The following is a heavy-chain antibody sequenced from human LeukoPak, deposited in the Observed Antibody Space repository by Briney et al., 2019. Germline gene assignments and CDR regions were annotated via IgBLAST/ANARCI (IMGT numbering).Heavy chain of an antibody. CDR1: GYTFTGNY. CDR3: ARDLSGGKLRYFDWLPPDY. V-gene: IGHV1-46*01. D-gene: IGHD3-9*01. Sequence: ASVKASCKAFGYTFTGNYMHWVRQAPGQGPEWMGVISPSGGSTTYAQKFQGRVTVTRDTSTSTVYMELSSLRSEDTAVYYCARDLSGGKLRYFDWLPPDYWGQGTLVTVSS. CDR2: ISPSGGST. J-gene: IGHJ4*02.